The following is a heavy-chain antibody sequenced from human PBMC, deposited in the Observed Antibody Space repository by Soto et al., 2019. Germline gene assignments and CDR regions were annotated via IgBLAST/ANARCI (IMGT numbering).Heavy chain of an antibody. Sequence: ASVKVSCKAFGYTFTNYVIHWVRQAPGQGLEWMGWINAGTGNTKYSQKLQDRLTISRDTSAATAYLDLSRLASEDTAVYYCARGRASWYWDFWGHGTLVTVSS. J-gene: IGHJ4*01. CDR1: GYTFTNYV. CDR3: ARGRASWYWDF. D-gene: IGHD2-8*02. CDR2: INAGTGNT. V-gene: IGHV1-3*01.